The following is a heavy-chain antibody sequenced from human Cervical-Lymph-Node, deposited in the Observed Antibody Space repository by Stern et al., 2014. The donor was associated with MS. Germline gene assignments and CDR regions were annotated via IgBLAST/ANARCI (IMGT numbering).Heavy chain of an antibody. CDR1: GFTFSSYS. V-gene: IGHV3-21*01. CDR2: ISSSSSYI. J-gene: IGHJ5*02. D-gene: IGHD6-13*01. Sequence: EVQLLESGGGLVKPGGSLRLSCAASGFTFSSYSMNWVRQAPGKGLEWVSSISSSSSYIYYADSVKGRFTISRDNAKNSLYLQMNSLRAEDTAVYYCARAAAAADNWFDPWGQGTLVTVSS. CDR3: ARAAAAADNWFDP.